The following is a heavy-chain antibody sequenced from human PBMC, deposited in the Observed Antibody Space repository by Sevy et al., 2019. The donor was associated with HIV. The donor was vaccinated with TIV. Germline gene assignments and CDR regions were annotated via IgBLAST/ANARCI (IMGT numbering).Heavy chain of an antibody. Sequence: GGSLRLSCAASGFTFSSYAMHWVRQAPGKGLEWVAVISYDGSNKYYADCVKGRFTISRDNSKNTLYLQMNSLRAEDTAVYYCARDGTRGSSWYLGRYYWGQGTLVTVSS. CDR3: ARDGTRGSSWYLGRYY. J-gene: IGHJ4*02. D-gene: IGHD6-13*01. CDR1: GFTFSSYA. CDR2: ISYDGSNK. V-gene: IGHV3-30-3*01.